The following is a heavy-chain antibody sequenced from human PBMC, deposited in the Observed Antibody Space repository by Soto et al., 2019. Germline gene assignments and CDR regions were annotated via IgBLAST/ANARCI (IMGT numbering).Heavy chain of an antibody. V-gene: IGHV1-69*08. Sequence: QVQLVQSGAEVKKPGSSVKVSCKASGGTFSSYTISWVRQAPGQGLEWMGRIIPILGIANYAQKFQGRVTITADKSTSTAYMELSSLRSEDTAVYYCARDYYGSGSYGAFDLWGQGTMVTVSS. CDR1: GGTFSSYT. CDR3: ARDYYGSGSYGAFDL. J-gene: IGHJ3*01. CDR2: IIPILGIA. D-gene: IGHD3-10*01.